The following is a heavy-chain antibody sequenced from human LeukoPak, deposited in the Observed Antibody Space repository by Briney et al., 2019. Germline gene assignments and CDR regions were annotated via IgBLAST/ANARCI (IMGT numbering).Heavy chain of an antibody. CDR3: ARHSGWYENGMDV. CDR1: GGSISSYY. J-gene: IGHJ6*02. Sequence: SETLSLTCTVSGGSISSYYWSWIRQPPGKGLDWIGYIYYSGSTNYNPSLKSRVTISVDTSKNQFSLKLSSVTAADTAVYYCARHSGWYENGMDVWGQGTTVTVSS. D-gene: IGHD6-19*01. CDR2: IYYSGST. V-gene: IGHV4-59*08.